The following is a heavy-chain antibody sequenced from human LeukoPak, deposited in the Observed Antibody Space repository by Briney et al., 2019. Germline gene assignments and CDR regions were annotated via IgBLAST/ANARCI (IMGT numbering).Heavy chain of an antibody. D-gene: IGHD3-10*01. V-gene: IGHV1-69*06. CDR2: IIPIFGTA. J-gene: IGHJ4*02. CDR3: ARYYYGSGGSLGYFDY. CDR1: GGTFSSYA. Sequence: ASVKVSRKASGGTFSSYAISWVRQAPGQGLEWMGGIIPIFGTANYAQKFQGRVTITADKSTSTAYMELSSLRSEDTAVYYCARYYYGSGGSLGYFDYWGQGTLVTVSS.